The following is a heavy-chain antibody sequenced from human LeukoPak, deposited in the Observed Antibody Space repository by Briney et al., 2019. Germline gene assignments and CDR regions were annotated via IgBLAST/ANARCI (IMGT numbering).Heavy chain of an antibody. Sequence: SETLSLTCTVSGGSLSGHFWSWFRRPPGKGLENIGYIHSSGSTNYNPSYKSRVTVSLEMSKNQFSLSLSSVTAADTAVYYCARQGYDFWSGYLGQYYFDYWGQGTLVTVSS. D-gene: IGHD3-3*01. J-gene: IGHJ4*02. CDR2: IHSSGST. CDR3: ARQGYDFWSGYLGQYYFDY. CDR1: GGSLSGHF. V-gene: IGHV4-59*11.